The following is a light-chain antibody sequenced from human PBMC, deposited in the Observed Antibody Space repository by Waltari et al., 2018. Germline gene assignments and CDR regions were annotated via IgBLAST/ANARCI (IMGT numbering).Light chain of an antibody. CDR3: QQYNLYST. CDR1: QSVRTW. V-gene: IGKV1-5*03. CDR2: KSS. Sequence: DIQMTQSPSTLSASIGDRVTITCRASQSVRTWLAWFQQKPGKAPKLLIHKSSNLESGVPSRFSGSGSGTEFTLNISSLQPDDFATYYCQQYNLYSTFGQGTRLEMK. J-gene: IGKJ5*01.